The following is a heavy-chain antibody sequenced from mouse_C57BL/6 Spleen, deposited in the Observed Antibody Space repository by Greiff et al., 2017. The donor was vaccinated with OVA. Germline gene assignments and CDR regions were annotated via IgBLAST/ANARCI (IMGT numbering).Heavy chain of an antibody. Sequence: VQLQQSGPELVKPGASVKIPCKASGYTFTDYNMDWVKQSHGKSLEWIGDINPNNGGTIYNQKFKGKATLTVDKSSSTAYMELRSLTSEDTAVYYCARYDYGNYVRAMDDWGQGTSVTVSS. J-gene: IGHJ4*01. CDR3: ARYDYGNYVRAMDD. CDR1: GYTFTDYN. D-gene: IGHD2-1*01. CDR2: INPNNGGT. V-gene: IGHV1-18*01.